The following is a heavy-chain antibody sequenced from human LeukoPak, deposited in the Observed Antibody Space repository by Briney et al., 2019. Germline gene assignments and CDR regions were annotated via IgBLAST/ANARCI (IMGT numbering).Heavy chain of an antibody. CDR3: ARHYGDLFYYYYYGMDV. CDR2: IIPIFTTT. D-gene: IGHD4-17*01. CDR1: GGTFNSDA. V-gene: IGHV1-69*13. Sequence: SVKVSCKASGGTFNSDAISWVRQAPGQGLEWMGGIIPIFTTTNYAPKMQGRVTITAYESTSTAYMELSSLKSEDTAVYYCARHYGDLFYYYYYGMDVWGQGTTVTVSS. J-gene: IGHJ6*02.